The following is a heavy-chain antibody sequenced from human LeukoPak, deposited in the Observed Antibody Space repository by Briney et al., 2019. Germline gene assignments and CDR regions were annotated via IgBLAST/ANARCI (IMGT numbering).Heavy chain of an antibody. Sequence: SETLSLTCTVSGGSISSGGYYWSWIRQHPGRGLEWIGYIYYSGSTYYNPSLKSRLTISVDTSKNDFSLKLSSVTAADTAVYYCARVSTSGWYDFHYWGQGTLVTVSS. D-gene: IGHD2-2*01. CDR2: IYYSGST. V-gene: IGHV4-31*03. J-gene: IGHJ4*02. CDR1: GGSISSGGYY. CDR3: ARVSTSGWYDFHY.